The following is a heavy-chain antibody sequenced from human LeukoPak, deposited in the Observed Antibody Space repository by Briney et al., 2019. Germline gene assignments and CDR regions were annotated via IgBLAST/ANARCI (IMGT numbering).Heavy chain of an antibody. V-gene: IGHV3-66*01. D-gene: IGHD3-22*01. CDR2: IDSGRST. CDR3: GGDSRGYYYM. Sequence: GGSLRLSCAASGFTVCRNYMSGVRQAPGGGLEWGSVIDSGRSTYYADPVKGRFPNARDNYKNTLYLQLNSLRAEHTAVYYYGGDSRGYYYM. CDR1: GFTVCRNY. J-gene: IGHJ6*03.